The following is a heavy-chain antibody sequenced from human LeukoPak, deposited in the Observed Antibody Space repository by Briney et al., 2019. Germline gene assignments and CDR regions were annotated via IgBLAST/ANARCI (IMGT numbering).Heavy chain of an antibody. Sequence: PSETLSLTCTVSGGSISSYYWSWIRQPAGKGLEWIGRIYTSESTNYNPSLKSRAIMSVDTSKNQFSLKLSSVTAADTAVYYCARDREAVANWGYDWFDPWGQGTLVTVSS. CDR3: ARDREAVANWGYDWFDP. D-gene: IGHD7-27*01. CDR1: GGSISSYY. CDR2: IYTSEST. V-gene: IGHV4-4*07. J-gene: IGHJ5*02.